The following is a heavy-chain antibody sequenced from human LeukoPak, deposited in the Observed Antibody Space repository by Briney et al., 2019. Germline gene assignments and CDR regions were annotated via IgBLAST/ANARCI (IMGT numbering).Heavy chain of an antibody. CDR1: GFTFSSYA. D-gene: IGHD6-13*01. Sequence: GGSLRLSCAASGFTFSSYAMSWVRQAPGKGLEWVSAISGSGGSTYYADSVKGRFTISRDNSKNTLYLQRNSLRAEDTAVYYCAKVPSIAAAGKVVYWGQGTLVTVSS. CDR3: AKVPSIAAAGKVVY. CDR2: ISGSGGST. V-gene: IGHV3-23*01. J-gene: IGHJ4*02.